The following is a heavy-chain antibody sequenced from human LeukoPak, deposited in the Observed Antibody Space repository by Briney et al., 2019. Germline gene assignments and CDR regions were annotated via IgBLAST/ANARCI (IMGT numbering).Heavy chain of an antibody. CDR2: INHSGST. D-gene: IGHD6-19*01. J-gene: IGHJ4*02. CDR3: ARTARAGTGY. Sequence: PSETLSLTCAVYGGSFSGYYWSWIRQPPGKGLEWSGEINHSGSTNYNPSLKSRVTISVDTSKNQFSLKLSSVTAADTAVYYCARTARAGTGYWGQGTLVTVSS. CDR1: GGSFSGYY. V-gene: IGHV4-34*01.